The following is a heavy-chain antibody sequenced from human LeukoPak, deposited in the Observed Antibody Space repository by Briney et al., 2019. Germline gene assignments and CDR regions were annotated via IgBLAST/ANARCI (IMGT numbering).Heavy chain of an antibody. V-gene: IGHV4-30-4*01. Sequence: GLEWIGYIYYSGSTYYNPSLKSRVTISVDTSKNQFSLKLSSVTAADTAVYYCARGQDYGDYWGQGTLVTVSS. J-gene: IGHJ4*02. CDR3: ARGQDYGDY. CDR2: IYYSGST.